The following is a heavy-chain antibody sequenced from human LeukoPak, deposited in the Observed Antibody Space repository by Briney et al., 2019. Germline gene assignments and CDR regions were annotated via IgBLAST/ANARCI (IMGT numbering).Heavy chain of an antibody. CDR2: ISSSSSYI. Sequence: GGSLRLSCAASGFTFSSYSMNWVRQAPGKGLEWVSSISSSSSYIYYADSVKGRFTISRDNAKNSLYLQMNSLRAEDTAVYYCAASSAVAGTRGVDLLDWGQGTLVTVPS. CDR1: GFTFSSYS. D-gene: IGHD6-19*01. J-gene: IGHJ4*02. V-gene: IGHV3-21*01. CDR3: AASSAVAGTRGVDLLD.